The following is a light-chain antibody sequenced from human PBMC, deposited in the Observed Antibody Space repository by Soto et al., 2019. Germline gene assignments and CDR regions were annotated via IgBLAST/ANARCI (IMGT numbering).Light chain of an antibody. V-gene: IGLV2-14*01. CDR2: DVS. CDR1: NRDVGGYNY. J-gene: IGLJ1*01. Sequence: QSVLTQPASGSGSPGQSITISCTGTNRDVGGYNYVSWYQQHPGKAPKLMIYDVSNRPSGVSNRFSGSKSGNTASLTISGLQAEDEADYYCSSYTSSSTLYVFGTGTKVTVL. CDR3: SSYTSSSTLYV.